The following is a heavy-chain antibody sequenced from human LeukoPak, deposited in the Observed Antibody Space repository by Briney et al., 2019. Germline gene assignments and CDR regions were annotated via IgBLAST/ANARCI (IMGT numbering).Heavy chain of an antibody. CDR2: ISSSSSTI. CDR3: ANLKWELIYYYYYYYMDV. J-gene: IGHJ6*03. Sequence: GGSLRLSCAASGFTFSSYSMNWVRQAPGKGLEWVSYISSSSSTIYYADSVKGRFTISRDNSKNTLYLQMNSLRAEDTAVYYCANLKWELIYYYYYYYMDVWGKGTTVTISS. D-gene: IGHD1-26*01. CDR1: GFTFSSYS. V-gene: IGHV3-48*01.